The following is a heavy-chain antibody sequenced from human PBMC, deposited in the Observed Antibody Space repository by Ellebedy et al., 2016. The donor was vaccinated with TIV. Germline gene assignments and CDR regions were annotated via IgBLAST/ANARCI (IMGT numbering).Heavy chain of an antibody. CDR2: IWYDGSNK. CDR1: GFTFSSYG. CDR3: ARDQLRCGGDCYSRPKYYFDH. Sequence: GESLKISCAASGFTFSSYGMHWVRQAPGKGLEWVAVIWYDGSNKYYADSVKGRFTISRDNSKNTLYLQMNSLRAEDTAVYYCARDQLRCGGDCYSRPKYYFDHWGQGTLVTVSS. D-gene: IGHD2-21*02. J-gene: IGHJ4*02. V-gene: IGHV3-33*01.